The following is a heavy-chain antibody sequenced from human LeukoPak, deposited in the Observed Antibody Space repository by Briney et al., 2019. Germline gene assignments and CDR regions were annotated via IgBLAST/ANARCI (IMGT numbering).Heavy chain of an antibody. CDR1: GGSFSGYY. CDR2: INHSGST. D-gene: IGHD3-3*01. J-gene: IGHJ6*03. Sequence: PSETLSLICAVYGGSFSGYYWSWIRQPPGKGLEWIGEINHSGSTNYNPSLKSRVTISVDTSKNQFSLKLSSVTAADTAVYYCARGMTLDYDFWSGYSRSQRRKGRIYYMDVWGKGTTVTVSS. V-gene: IGHV4-34*01. CDR3: ARGMTLDYDFWSGYSRSQRRKGRIYYMDV.